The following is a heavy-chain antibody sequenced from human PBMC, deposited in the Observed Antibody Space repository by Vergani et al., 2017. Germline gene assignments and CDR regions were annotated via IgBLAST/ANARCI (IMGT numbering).Heavy chain of an antibody. V-gene: IGHV4-38-2*02. CDR2: IYHSGST. D-gene: IGHD5-12*01. Sequence: QVQLQQWGAGVVKPSETLSLTCTVSGYSISSGYYWGWIRQPPGKGLEWIGSIYHSGSTYYNPSLKSRVTISVDTSKNDFSLKVTSVTAADTAVYYCTRQPQEGASGPPSVPTWGQGISVIVSS. CDR1: GYSISSGYY. CDR3: TRQPQEGASGPPSVPT. J-gene: IGHJ4*02.